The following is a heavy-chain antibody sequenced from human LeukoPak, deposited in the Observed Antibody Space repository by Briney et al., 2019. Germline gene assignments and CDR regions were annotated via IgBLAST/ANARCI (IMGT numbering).Heavy chain of an antibody. V-gene: IGHV3-30*14. CDR1: GFTFSSYA. CDR3: VKDRDTAMVPSFDY. D-gene: IGHD5-18*01. Sequence: GGSLRLSCAASGFTFSSYAMHWVRQAPGKGLEWVAVISYDGSNKFYADSVKGRFTISRDNSKNTLYLQMSSLRAEDTAVYYCVKDRDTAMVPSFDYWGQGTLVTVSS. J-gene: IGHJ4*02. CDR2: ISYDGSNK.